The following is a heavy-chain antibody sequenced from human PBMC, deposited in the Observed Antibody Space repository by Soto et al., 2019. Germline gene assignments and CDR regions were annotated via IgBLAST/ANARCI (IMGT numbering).Heavy chain of an antibody. CDR3: ARTELNYYDSSGYYYVPDYGMDV. CDR1: GGTFSSYA. V-gene: IGHV1-69*13. CDR2: IIPIFGTA. Sequence: SVKVSCKASGGTFSSYAISWVRQAPGQGLEWMGGIIPIFGTANYAQKFKGRVTITADESTSTAYMELSSLRSEDTAVYYCARTELNYYDSSGYYYVPDYGMDVWGQGTTVTVSS. J-gene: IGHJ6*02. D-gene: IGHD3-22*01.